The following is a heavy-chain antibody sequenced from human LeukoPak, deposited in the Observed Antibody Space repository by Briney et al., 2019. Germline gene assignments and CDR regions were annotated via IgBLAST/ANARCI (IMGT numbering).Heavy chain of an antibody. D-gene: IGHD4-23*01. Sequence: NPSETLSLTCTVSGGSISSSYWSWIRQPPGKGLEWIGYIYYTGSTTYNPSLKSRVTISVDTSKSQFSLKLSSVTAADTAVYYCATNYGGNSEDYWGQGTLVTVSS. CDR2: IYYTGST. J-gene: IGHJ4*02. V-gene: IGHV4-59*01. CDR1: GGSISSSY. CDR3: ATNYGGNSEDY.